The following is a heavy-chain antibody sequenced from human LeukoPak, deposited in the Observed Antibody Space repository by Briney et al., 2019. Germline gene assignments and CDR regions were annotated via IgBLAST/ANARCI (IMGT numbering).Heavy chain of an antibody. CDR1: GFTFSSYA. D-gene: IGHD2-2*01. CDR2: ISGSGGST. Sequence: GGSLRLSCAASGFTFSSYAMSWVRQAPGKGLEWVSAISGSGGSTYYADSVKGRFTIPRDNSKNTLYLQMNSLRAEDTAVYYCAKDPFPGQVVLAAGFDYWGQGTLVTVSS. J-gene: IGHJ4*02. V-gene: IGHV3-23*01. CDR3: AKDPFPGQVVLAAGFDY.